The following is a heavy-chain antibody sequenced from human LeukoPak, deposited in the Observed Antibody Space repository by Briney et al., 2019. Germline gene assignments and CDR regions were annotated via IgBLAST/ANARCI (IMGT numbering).Heavy chain of an antibody. D-gene: IGHD6-13*01. V-gene: IGHV3-74*01. CDR1: GFTFSSYW. J-gene: IGHJ1*01. Sequence: PGGSLRLSCAASGFTFSSYWMHWVRQAPGRGLVWVSRINSDGSSTSYADSVKGRFTISRDNSKNTLYLQMNSLRAEDTAVYYCARDDIAAAGTSEYFQHWGQGTLVTVSS. CDR2: INSDGSST. CDR3: ARDDIAAAGTSEYFQH.